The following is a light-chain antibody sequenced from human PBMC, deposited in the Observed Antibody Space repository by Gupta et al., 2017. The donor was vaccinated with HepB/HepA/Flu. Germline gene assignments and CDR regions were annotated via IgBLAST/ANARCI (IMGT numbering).Light chain of an antibody. CDR2: QDN. CDR3: QSADTSGNYWV. CDR1: ALPRQY. Sequence: SHELPQPPSVSVSQRQTATLTSPGNALPRQYVYWYQNKPGQAPVLVIFQDNERPSGIPERFSGSSSGTTVNLTISGVQAEDEADYYCQSADTSGNYWVFGGGTKLTVL. J-gene: IGLJ3*02. V-gene: IGLV3-25*03.